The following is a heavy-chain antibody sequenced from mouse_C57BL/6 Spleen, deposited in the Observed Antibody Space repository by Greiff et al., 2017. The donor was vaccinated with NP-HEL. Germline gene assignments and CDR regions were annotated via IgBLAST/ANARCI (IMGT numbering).Heavy chain of an antibody. CDR1: GYTFTDYY. V-gene: IGHV1-26*01. Sequence: EVQLQQSGPELVKPGASVKISCKASGYTFTDYYMNWVKQSHGKSLEWIGDINPNNGGTSYNQKFKGKATLTVDKSSSTAYMELRSLTSEDSAVYYCARDDYGSDYWGQGTTLTVSS. J-gene: IGHJ2*01. CDR2: INPNNGGT. D-gene: IGHD2-4*01. CDR3: ARDDYGSDY.